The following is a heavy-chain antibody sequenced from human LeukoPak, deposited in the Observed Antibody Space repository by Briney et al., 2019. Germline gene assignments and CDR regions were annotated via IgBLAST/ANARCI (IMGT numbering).Heavy chain of an antibody. V-gene: IGHV3-23*01. J-gene: IGHJ4*02. CDR2: IFGSGGSP. CDR3: GKTTVGYSSGRYPGWPVDY. Sequence: GGSLRLSCAASGFTFNSYAMYWVRQAPGKGLECIAGIFGSGGSPHYADSVKGRFTISRDNSQNTVYLQLDSLRVEDTALYYCGKTTVGYSSGRYPGWPVDYWGQGALVTVSS. CDR1: GFTFNSYA. D-gene: IGHD2-15*01.